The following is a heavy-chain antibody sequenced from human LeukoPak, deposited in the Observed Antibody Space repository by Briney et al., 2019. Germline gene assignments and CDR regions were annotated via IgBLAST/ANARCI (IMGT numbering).Heavy chain of an antibody. CDR1: GFTFSSYA. D-gene: IGHD4-11*01. CDR2: ISYDGSNK. J-gene: IGHJ4*02. Sequence: GGSLRLSCAASGFTFSSYAMHWVRQAPGKGLEWVAVISYDGSNKYYADSVKGRFTISRDNSKNTLYLQMNSLRAEDTAVYYCARQDLSGSRSNYDYWGQGTLVTVSS. CDR3: ARQDLSGSRSNYDY. V-gene: IGHV3-30-3*01.